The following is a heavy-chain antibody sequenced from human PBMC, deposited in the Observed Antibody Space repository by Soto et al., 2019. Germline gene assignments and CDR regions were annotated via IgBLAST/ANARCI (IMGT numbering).Heavy chain of an antibody. V-gene: IGHV3-23*01. Sequence: GGSLRLSCAASGFAFSDYAMNWVRQAPGKGLEWVSAISGGAGDTYYADSVKGRFTISRDNSKNTLYLQMKSLRAEDTAIYYCAKSSRSPLVRGVTDDSGQGTLVTVSS. CDR1: GFAFSDYA. J-gene: IGHJ4*02. CDR3: AKSSRSPLVRGVTDD. CDR2: ISGGAGDT. D-gene: IGHD3-10*01.